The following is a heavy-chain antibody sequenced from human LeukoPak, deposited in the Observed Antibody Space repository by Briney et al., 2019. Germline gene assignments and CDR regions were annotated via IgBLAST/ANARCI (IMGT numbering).Heavy chain of an antibody. CDR3: ARAGSGWFNNWFDP. D-gene: IGHD6-19*01. Sequence: SETLSLTCTVSGYSITRGYFWGWIRQSPGKGLEWIASMFHSGSTYYNPSLKSRVTMSVDTSKNQFSLRLSSVTAADTAVYYCARAGSGWFNNWFDPWGQGTLVTVSS. V-gene: IGHV4-38-2*02. CDR1: GYSITRGYF. J-gene: IGHJ5*02. CDR2: MFHSGST.